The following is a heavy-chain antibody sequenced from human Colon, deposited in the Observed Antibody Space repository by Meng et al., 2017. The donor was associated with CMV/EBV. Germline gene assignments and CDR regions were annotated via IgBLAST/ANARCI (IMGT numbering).Heavy chain of an antibody. V-gene: IGHV3-30*02. CDR2: IQYDGNTK. CDR1: GFTFSSYG. CDR3: GKEAGGAHYGLDG. D-gene: IGHD1-26*01. J-gene: IGHJ6*02. Sequence: GGSLRLSCAASGFTFSSYGVVWVRQAPGKGLDWVAFIQYDGNTKHYADSMKGRFTITRDNFNNTLHLHMDGLRVEDTAVYYCGKEAGGAHYGLDGWGQGTPVTVSS.